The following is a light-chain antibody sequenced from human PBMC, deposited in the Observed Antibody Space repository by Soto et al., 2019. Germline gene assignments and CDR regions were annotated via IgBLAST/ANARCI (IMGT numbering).Light chain of an antibody. CDR3: QQYERSYS. J-gene: IGKJ2*01. Sequence: IQLTKSPSIVSASVGDRVAITCRASQNLGKWLAWYQHKAGKAPKLLVFDASNLQDGVPSRFSGTGSGTEFTLTISGLQPDDFGTYYCQQYERSYSFGQGTTVDIK. V-gene: IGKV1-5*01. CDR1: QNLGKW. CDR2: DAS.